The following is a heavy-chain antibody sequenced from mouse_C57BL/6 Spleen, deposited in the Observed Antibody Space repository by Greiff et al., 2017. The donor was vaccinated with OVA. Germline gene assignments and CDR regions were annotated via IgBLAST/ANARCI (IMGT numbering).Heavy chain of an antibody. CDR2: IWSGGST. V-gene: IGHV2-2*01. J-gene: IGHJ3*01. Sequence: QVQLQQSGPGLVQPSQSLSITCTVSGFSLTSYGVHWVRQSPGQGLEWLGVIWSGGSTDYNAAFIPRLSISKDNSKSQVFFKMNSLQADDTAIYYCARGGLRRGAWFAYWGQGTLVTVSA. CDR1: GFSLTSYG. D-gene: IGHD2-4*01. CDR3: ARGGLRRGAWFAY.